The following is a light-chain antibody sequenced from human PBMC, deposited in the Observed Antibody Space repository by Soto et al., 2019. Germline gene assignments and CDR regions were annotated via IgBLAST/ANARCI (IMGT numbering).Light chain of an antibody. V-gene: IGLV2-14*03. CDR2: DVN. CDR1: SSDIGAYNF. Sequence: QSVLTQPASVSGSPGQSITISCTGTSSDIGAYNFVSWNQQHPGKAPKLMLYDVNIRPSGVSNRFSGSKSGNTASLTISGLQAEDEADYYCTSWTTSTTMIFGGGTKVTVL. J-gene: IGLJ2*01. CDR3: TSWTTSTTMI.